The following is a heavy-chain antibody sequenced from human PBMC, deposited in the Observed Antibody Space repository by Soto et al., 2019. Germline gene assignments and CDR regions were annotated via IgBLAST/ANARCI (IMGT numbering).Heavy chain of an antibody. J-gene: IGHJ4*02. D-gene: IGHD3-10*01. CDR3: AKQQGYYGSGSCYNFFDY. V-gene: IGHV3-74*01. Sequence: GGSLRLSCAASGFIFSGDWMHWVRQAPGKGLVWVSRINTDGRGTDYADSVKGRFTISRDNAKNLVYLQMNSLRAEDTAVYYCAKQQGYYGSGSCYNFFDYWGQGTLVTVSS. CDR2: INTDGRGT. CDR1: GFIFSGDW.